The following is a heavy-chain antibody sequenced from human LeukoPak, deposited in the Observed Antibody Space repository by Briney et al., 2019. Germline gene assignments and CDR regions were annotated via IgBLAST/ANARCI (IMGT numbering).Heavy chain of an antibody. V-gene: IGHV3-7*01. CDR2: IKQDGSEK. J-gene: IGHJ4*02. Sequence: GGSLSLFCAASGFTFSSLWMSWVRQAPGKGLEWVANIKQDGSEKYYVDSVKGRFTISRDNAKNSLYLQMNSLRAEDTAVYYCARDHSSGYYGYWGQGTLVTVSS. CDR1: GFTFSSLW. D-gene: IGHD3-22*01. CDR3: ARDHSSGYYGY.